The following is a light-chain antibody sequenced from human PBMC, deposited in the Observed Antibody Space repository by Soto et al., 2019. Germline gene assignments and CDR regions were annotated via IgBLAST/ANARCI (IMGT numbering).Light chain of an antibody. CDR2: EVS. CDR1: SSDVGGFNY. J-gene: IGLJ2*01. CDR3: SSKTSTSTYVV. V-gene: IGLV2-14*01. Sequence: QSALTQPASVSGSPGQSITISCTETSSDVGGFNYVSWYQHYPGKAPKVMIYEVSNRPSGVSNRFSGSKSGNTASLTISGLQAEDEADYYCSSKTSTSTYVVFGGGTKLTVL.